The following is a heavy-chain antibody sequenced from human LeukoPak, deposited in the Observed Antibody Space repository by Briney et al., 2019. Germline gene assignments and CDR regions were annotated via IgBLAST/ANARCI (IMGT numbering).Heavy chain of an antibody. Sequence: GGSLRLSCAASGITFSSYAMSWVRQAPGKGLEWVSGISGSGASTYYSDSVKGRFTISRDNSKNTLYLQMNSLRAEDTAVYYCAKDGEYYYDSSGYWESDYWGQGTLVTVSS. J-gene: IGHJ4*02. D-gene: IGHD3-22*01. V-gene: IGHV3-23*01. CDR1: GITFSSYA. CDR3: AKDGEYYYDSSGYWESDY. CDR2: ISGSGAST.